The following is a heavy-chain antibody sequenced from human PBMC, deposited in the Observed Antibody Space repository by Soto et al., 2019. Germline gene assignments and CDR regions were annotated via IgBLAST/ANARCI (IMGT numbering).Heavy chain of an antibody. D-gene: IGHD4-17*01. CDR3: ARDPDYGDYWGYFFDS. Sequence: QVQLVQSGAEVKKPGASVKVSCKTSGYTFAAYYIHWIRQAPGQGLEWMGWINPTSGGTVYAQNFQERVNMTRDTSISTAYMELRRLNSDDTAVYYCARDPDYGDYWGYFFDSWGQGTPVTVSS. CDR2: INPTSGGT. J-gene: IGHJ4*02. CDR1: GYTFAAYY. V-gene: IGHV1-2*02.